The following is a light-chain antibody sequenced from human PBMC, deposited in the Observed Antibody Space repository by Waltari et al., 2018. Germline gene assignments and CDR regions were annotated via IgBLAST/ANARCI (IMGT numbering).Light chain of an antibody. CDR1: PSISNW. V-gene: IGKV1-5*03. J-gene: IGKJ2*01. CDR3: QHYNNYPVA. CDR2: KPF. Sequence: DIQMTQSPSSLSASVGDRVTITCLARPSISNWLAWYQQKPGKAPKLLISKPFSLESGVPARFSGSGSGTEFTLTISNLQPDDFATYYCQHYNNYPVAFGQGTKLEI.